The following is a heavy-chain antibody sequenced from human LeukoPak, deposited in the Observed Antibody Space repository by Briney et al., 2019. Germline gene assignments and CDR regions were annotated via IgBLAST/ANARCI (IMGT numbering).Heavy chain of an antibody. CDR3: ARVSAGTISRYFDL. V-gene: IGHV1-18*01. CDR1: GYTFTSYG. J-gene: IGHJ2*01. CDR2: ISAYNGNT. Sequence: GASVKVSCKASGYTFTSYGTSWVRQAPGQGLEWMGWISAYNGNTNYAQKLQGRVTMTTDTSTSTAYMELRSLRSDDTAVYYCARVSAGTISRYFDLWGRGTLVTVSS. D-gene: IGHD6-19*01.